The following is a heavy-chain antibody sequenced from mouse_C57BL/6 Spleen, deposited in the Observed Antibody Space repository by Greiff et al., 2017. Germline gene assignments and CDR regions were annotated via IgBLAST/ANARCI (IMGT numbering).Heavy chain of an antibody. Sequence: VKLMESGPELVKPGASVKLSCKASGYTFTSYDINWVKQRPGQGLEWIGWIYPRDGSTKYNEKFKGKATLTVDTSSSTAYMELHSLTSEDSAVYFCARGGYYGSSPFAYWGQGTLVTVSA. CDR3: ARGGYYGSSPFAY. CDR2: IYPRDGST. J-gene: IGHJ3*01. V-gene: IGHV1-85*01. CDR1: GYTFTSYD. D-gene: IGHD1-1*01.